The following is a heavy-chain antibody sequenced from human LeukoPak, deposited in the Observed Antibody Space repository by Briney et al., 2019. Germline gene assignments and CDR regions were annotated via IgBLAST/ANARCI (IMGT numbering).Heavy chain of an antibody. CDR3: ARRRRYCGSTSCYDWFDP. V-gene: IGHV3-53*01. CDR2: IYSGGST. CDR1: GFTVSSNY. D-gene: IGHD2-2*01. J-gene: IGHJ5*02. Sequence: QPGGSLRLSCAASGFTVSSNYMSWVRQAPGKGLEWVSVIYSGGSTYYADSVKGRFTISRDNSKNTLYLQMNSLRAEDTAVYYCARRRRYCGSTSCYDWFDPWGQGTLVTVSS.